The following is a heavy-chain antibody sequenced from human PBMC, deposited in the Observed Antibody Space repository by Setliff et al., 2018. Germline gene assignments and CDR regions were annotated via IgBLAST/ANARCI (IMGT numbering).Heavy chain of an antibody. Sequence: ASVKVSCKASGYTFNNYGISWLRQTPGQGLEWMGWIGGHNDDTLFAQKFQGRVTVTTDTYTGTGYMELRSLRSDDTAMYFCARFGGSCSSSSCYASDLWGQGTMVTVSS. CDR1: GYTFNNYG. CDR2: IGGHNDDT. D-gene: IGHD2-2*01. V-gene: IGHV1-18*01. J-gene: IGHJ3*01. CDR3: ARFGGSCSSSSCYASDL.